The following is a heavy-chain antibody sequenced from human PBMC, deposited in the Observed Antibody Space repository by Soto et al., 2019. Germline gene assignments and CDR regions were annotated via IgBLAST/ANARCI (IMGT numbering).Heavy chain of an antibody. D-gene: IGHD2-15*01. CDR3: AREIFCSCGSCYSTLDD. J-gene: IGHJ4*02. CDR2: IIPIFGTE. CDR1: GGTFSSYA. V-gene: IGHV1-69*12. Sequence: QVQLVQSGAEVKKPGSSVKVSCQASGGTFSSYALSWVRQAPGQGLEWMGGIIPIFGTENYAQKFQGRVTITADESTSTAYIELSSLRSEDAAVYYCAREIFCSCGSCYSTLDDWGQGTLVTVSS.